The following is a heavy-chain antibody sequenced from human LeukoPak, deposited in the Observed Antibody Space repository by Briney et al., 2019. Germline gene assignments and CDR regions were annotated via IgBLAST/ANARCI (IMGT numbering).Heavy chain of an antibody. Sequence: ASVKVSCKASGYTFIGYYVHWVRQAPGQGLEWMGWINPNTGGTNYAQKFQGRVTMTRDTSIYTAYMELSRLRFDDTAVYYCARALRSGSYREFDYWGQGTLVTVSS. CDR1: GYTFIGYY. V-gene: IGHV1-2*02. CDR2: INPNTGGT. D-gene: IGHD1-26*01. J-gene: IGHJ4*02. CDR3: ARALRSGSYREFDY.